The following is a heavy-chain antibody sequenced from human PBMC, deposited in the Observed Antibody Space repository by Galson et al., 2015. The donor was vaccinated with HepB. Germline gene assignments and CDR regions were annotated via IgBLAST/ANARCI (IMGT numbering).Heavy chain of an antibody. CDR2: TYYRSKWES. D-gene: IGHD1-1*01. CDR1: GDSVSSNSAA. Sequence: CAISGDSVSSNSAAWNWIRQSPSRGLEWLGRTYYRSKWESDYAESVKGRISINADTSKRQFSLQLRSVTPEDAAVYYCAREHGTRLYYYGTDVWGQGTSVIVSS. CDR3: AREHGTRLYYYGTDV. V-gene: IGHV6-1*01. J-gene: IGHJ6*02.